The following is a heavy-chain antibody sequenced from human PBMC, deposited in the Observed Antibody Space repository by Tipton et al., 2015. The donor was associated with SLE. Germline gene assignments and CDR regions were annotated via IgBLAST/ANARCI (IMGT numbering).Heavy chain of an antibody. J-gene: IGHJ2*01. D-gene: IGHD2-15*01. Sequence: TLSLTCTVSGGSISSGSYYWSWIRQPPGQGLEWIGYIHYRGSTNYNPSLKSRVTISLDTSENQFSLKLSSVTAADTAVYYCARDRYWGAGSCFDWYFDLWGRGTLVTVSP. CDR3: ARDRYWGAGSCFDWYFDL. V-gene: IGHV4-61*01. CDR2: IHYRGST. CDR1: GGSISSGSYY.